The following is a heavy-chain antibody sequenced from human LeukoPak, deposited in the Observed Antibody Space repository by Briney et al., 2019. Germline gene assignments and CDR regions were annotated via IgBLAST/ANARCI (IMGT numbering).Heavy chain of an antibody. V-gene: IGHV4-30-4*08. CDR1: GGSISSGDYY. CDR3: ARGFPLPGTIWWELNGTGAFDI. J-gene: IGHJ3*02. Sequence: PSQTLSLTCTVSGGSISSGDYYWSWIRQPPGKGLEWIGYIYYSGSTYYNPSLKSRVTISVDTSKNQFSLKLSSVTAADTAVYYCARGFPLPGTIWWELNGTGAFDIWGQGTMVTVSS. D-gene: IGHD1-26*01. CDR2: IYYSGST.